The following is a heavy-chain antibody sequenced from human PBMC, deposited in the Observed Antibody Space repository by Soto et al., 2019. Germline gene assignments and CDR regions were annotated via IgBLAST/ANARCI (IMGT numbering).Heavy chain of an antibody. CDR1: GFTFNSYA. CDR2: ISDIGGTT. V-gene: IGHV3-23*01. J-gene: IGHJ4*02. Sequence: EVQLLESGGGLVQPGGSLRLSWAASGFTFNSYAMSWVRQAPGKGLEWVSAISDIGGTTYYADSVKGRFTISRDNSKNTLYLQMNSLRAEDTAVYYCAREYSSAWKTLDYWGQGPLVTVSS. CDR3: AREYSSAWKTLDY. D-gene: IGHD6-19*01.